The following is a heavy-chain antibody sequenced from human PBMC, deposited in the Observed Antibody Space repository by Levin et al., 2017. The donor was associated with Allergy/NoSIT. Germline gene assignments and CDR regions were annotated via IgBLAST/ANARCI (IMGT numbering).Heavy chain of an antibody. CDR3: ARDVEKRQSIAARREDYYYYYYMDV. CDR1: GFTFSSYS. D-gene: IGHD6-6*01. J-gene: IGHJ6*03. V-gene: IGHV3-48*02. CDR2: ISSSSSTI. Sequence: LSLTCAASGFTFSSYSMNWVRQAPGKGLEWVSYISSSSSTIYYADSVKGRFTISRDNAKNSLYLQMNSLRDEDTAVYYCARDVEKRQSIAARREDYYYYYYMDVWGKGTTVTVSS.